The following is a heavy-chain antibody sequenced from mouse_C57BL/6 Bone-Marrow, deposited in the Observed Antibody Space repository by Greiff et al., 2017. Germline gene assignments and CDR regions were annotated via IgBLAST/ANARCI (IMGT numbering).Heavy chain of an antibody. Sequence: VQGVESGGDLVKPGGSLKLSCAASGFTFSSYGMSWVRQTPDKRLEWVATISSGGSYTYYPDSVKGRFTISRDNAKNTLYLQMSSLKSEDTAMYYCARLGVVDYWGQGTTLTVSS. CDR1: GFTFSSYG. J-gene: IGHJ2*01. CDR2: ISSGGSYT. V-gene: IGHV5-6*01. D-gene: IGHD1-1*02. CDR3: ARLGVVDY.